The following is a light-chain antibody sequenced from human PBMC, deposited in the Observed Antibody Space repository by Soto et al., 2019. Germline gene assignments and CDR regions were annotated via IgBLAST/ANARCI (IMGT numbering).Light chain of an antibody. CDR1: SSDVGSYDR. CDR3: CSYAGSYTYVI. J-gene: IGLJ2*01. Sequence: QSALTQPASVSGSPGQSITISCTGTSSDVGSYDRVSWYQQRPGEAPTVIIFDANRRPSGVSNRFSGSKSGNTASLTISGLQTDDEADYFCCSYAGSYTYVIFGGGTKLTVL. V-gene: IGLV2-23*01. CDR2: DAN.